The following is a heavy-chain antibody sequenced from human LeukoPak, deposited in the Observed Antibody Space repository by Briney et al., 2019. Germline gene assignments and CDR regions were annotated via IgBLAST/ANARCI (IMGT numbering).Heavy chain of an antibody. Sequence: GGSLRLSCAASGFTFSSYWMHWVRQAPGKGLVWVSRINSDGSSTTYADSVKGRFTVSRDNAKNSLYLQMNSLRAEDTAVYYCAREVGVTAVSLDVWGKGTTVTVSS. J-gene: IGHJ6*04. CDR1: GFTFSSYW. CDR2: INSDGSST. D-gene: IGHD2-21*02. V-gene: IGHV3-74*01. CDR3: AREVGVTAVSLDV.